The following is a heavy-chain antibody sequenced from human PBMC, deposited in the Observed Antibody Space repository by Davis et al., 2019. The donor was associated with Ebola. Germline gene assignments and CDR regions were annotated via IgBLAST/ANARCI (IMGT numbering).Heavy chain of an antibody. CDR2: INHSGGT. D-gene: IGHD3-9*01. V-gene: IGHV4-34*01. CDR3: ARPIWGDILTEGMDV. J-gene: IGHJ6*02. CDR1: GGSFSGYY. Sequence: MPGGSLRLSCAVYGGSFSGYYWSWIRQPPGKGLEWIGEINHSGGTNYNPSLKSRVTISVDTSKNQFSLKLSSVTAADTAVYYCARPIWGDILTEGMDVWGQGTTVTVSS.